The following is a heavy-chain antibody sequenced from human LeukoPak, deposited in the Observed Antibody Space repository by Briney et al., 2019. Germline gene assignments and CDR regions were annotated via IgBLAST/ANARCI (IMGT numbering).Heavy chain of an antibody. V-gene: IGHV3-21*01. CDR2: ISSSSIYI. Sequence: PGGSLRLSCAASGFTVSSSYMSWVRQAPGKGLEWVSSISSSSIYIYYADSLKGRLTISRDNARNSLYLQMNSLRAEDTAVYYCARGYSNYGYTFDIWGQGTMVTVSS. D-gene: IGHD4-11*01. J-gene: IGHJ3*02. CDR3: ARGYSNYGYTFDI. CDR1: GFTVSSSY.